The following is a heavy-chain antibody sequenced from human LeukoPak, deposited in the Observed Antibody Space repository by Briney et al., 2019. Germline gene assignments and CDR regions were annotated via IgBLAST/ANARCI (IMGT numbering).Heavy chain of an antibody. CDR1: GFTVSSNY. J-gene: IGHJ3*02. CDR2: IYSGGNT. D-gene: IGHD3-10*01. CDR3: STGSGHAFDI. V-gene: IGHV3-66*01. Sequence: GGSLRLSCAASGFTVSSNYMSWVRQTPGKGLEWVSVIYSGGNTYYADSVKGRFTISRDNSKNTLYLQMNSLRAEDTAVYYCSTGSGHAFDIWGRGTMVTVSS.